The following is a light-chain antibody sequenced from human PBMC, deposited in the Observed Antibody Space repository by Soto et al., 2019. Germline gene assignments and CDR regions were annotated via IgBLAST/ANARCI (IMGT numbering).Light chain of an antibody. V-gene: IGKV1-5*03. CDR2: KAS. CDR1: ESISSW. CDR3: QQYNSYPLT. Sequence: DIQMTQSPSTLSASVGDRVTITCRASESISSWLAWYQQKPGKAPKLLIYKASSLESGVPSRFSGSGSGTEFTLTISSLQPDDFATYYCQQYNSYPLTFGGGTRVEIK. J-gene: IGKJ4*01.